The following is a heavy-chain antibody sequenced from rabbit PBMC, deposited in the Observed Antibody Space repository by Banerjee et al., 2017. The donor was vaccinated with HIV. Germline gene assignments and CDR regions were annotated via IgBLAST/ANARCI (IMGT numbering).Heavy chain of an antibody. J-gene: IGHJ4*01. CDR1: GFSFSNKYV. D-gene: IGHD5-1*01. Sequence: QEQLVEYGGDLVKPGASLTLTCKASGFSFSNKYVMCWVRQAPGKGLEWIACINTSSGNTVYASWAKGRFTISRTSSTTVTLQMTSLTAADTATYFCARGYVSGFKLWGPGTLVTVS. CDR3: ARGYVSGFKL. V-gene: IGHV1S45*01. CDR2: INTSSGNT.